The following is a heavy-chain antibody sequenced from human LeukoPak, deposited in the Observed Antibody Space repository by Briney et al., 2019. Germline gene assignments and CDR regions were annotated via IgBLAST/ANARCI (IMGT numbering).Heavy chain of an antibody. Sequence: GGSLSFSCAASGFTVSSNYMSWVRQAPGKGLEWVSVIYSGGSTYYADSVKGRFTISRDNSKNTLYLQMNSLRAEDTAVYYCASALGTYYDILTGYLDQDYWGQGTLVTVSS. D-gene: IGHD3-9*01. CDR2: IYSGGST. CDR3: ASALGTYYDILTGYLDQDY. CDR1: GFTVSSNY. J-gene: IGHJ4*02. V-gene: IGHV3-66*01.